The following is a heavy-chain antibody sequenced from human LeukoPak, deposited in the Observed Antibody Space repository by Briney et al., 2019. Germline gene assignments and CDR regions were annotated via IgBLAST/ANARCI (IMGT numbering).Heavy chain of an antibody. V-gene: IGHV3-48*02. Sequence: GGSLRLSCAASGFTFSSDSMNWVRQAPGKGLEWVSYISSSSSTIYYADSVKGRFTISRYNANNSLYLQITSLRDEDTAVYYCARDEIPAAYSDYWGQGALVTVSS. CDR3: ARDEIPAAYSDY. D-gene: IGHD2-2*01. CDR1: GFTFSSDS. J-gene: IGHJ4*02. CDR2: ISSSSSTI.